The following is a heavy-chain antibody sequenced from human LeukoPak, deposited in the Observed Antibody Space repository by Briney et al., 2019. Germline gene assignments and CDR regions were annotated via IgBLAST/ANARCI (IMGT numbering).Heavy chain of an antibody. CDR2: ISAYNGNT. CDR3: ASLNYDFWSGHDY. CDR1: GYTFTGYY. Sequence: ASVKVSCKASGYTFTGYYMHWVRQAPGQGLEWMGWISAYNGNTNYAQKFQGRVTITADESTSTAYMELSSLRSEDTAVYYCASLNYDFWSGHDYWGQGTLVTVSS. D-gene: IGHD3-3*01. J-gene: IGHJ4*02. V-gene: IGHV1-18*04.